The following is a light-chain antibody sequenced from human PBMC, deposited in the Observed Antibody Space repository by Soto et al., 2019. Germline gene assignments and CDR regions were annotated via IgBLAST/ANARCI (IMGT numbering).Light chain of an antibody. CDR1: QSVLYSSNNKNY. CDR3: QQYYSTRT. Sequence: DIVMTQSPDSLAVSLGERATINCKSSQSVLYSSNNKNYLACYQQKPGQPPKLLIYWASTRESGVPDRFSGSGAGTDFTLTISILQAEDVAVYYCQQYYSTRTFGQGTKVEIK. J-gene: IGKJ1*01. V-gene: IGKV4-1*01. CDR2: WAS.